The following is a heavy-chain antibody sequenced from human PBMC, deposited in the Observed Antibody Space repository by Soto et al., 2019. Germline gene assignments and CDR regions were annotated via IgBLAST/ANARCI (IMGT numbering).Heavy chain of an antibody. CDR2: IYYSGST. J-gene: IGHJ5*02. CDR3: ARLRYFDWLLSNANWFDP. D-gene: IGHD3-9*01. Sequence: NPSETLSLTCTVSGGSISSSSYYWGWIRQPPGKGLEWIGSIYYSGSTYYNPSLKSRVTISVDTSKNQFSLKLSSVTAADTAVYYCARLRYFDWLLSNANWFDPWGQGTLVTVSS. V-gene: IGHV4-39*01. CDR1: GGSISSSSYY.